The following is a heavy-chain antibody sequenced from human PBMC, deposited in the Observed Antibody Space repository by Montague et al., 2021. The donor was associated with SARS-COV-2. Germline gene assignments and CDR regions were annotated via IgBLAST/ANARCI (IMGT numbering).Heavy chain of an antibody. Sequence: SETLSLTCAVYGGSFSGYYLNWIRQPPGKGLEWIGEINHSGGTNYNPSLKSRVTIAVDTSKNQFSLKLTSVTAADTAVFYCARSTVTNSPFGFSNKLRSRYNGMDVWGQGTTVTVSS. D-gene: IGHD4-17*01. V-gene: IGHV4-34*01. CDR2: INHSGGT. CDR1: GGSFSGYY. J-gene: IGHJ6*02. CDR3: ARSTVTNSPFGFSNKLRSRYNGMDV.